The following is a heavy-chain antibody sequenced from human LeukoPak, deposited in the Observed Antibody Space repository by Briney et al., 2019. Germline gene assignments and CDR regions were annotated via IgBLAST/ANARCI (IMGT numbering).Heavy chain of an antibody. J-gene: IGHJ5*02. CDR2: IGTAGDT. CDR1: GFTFSSYD. Sequence: GGSLRLSCAASGFTFSSYDMHWVRQATGKGLEWVSAIGTAGDTYYPGSVKGRFTISSDNLKNTLSLQMDSLRAADTAMYYCARGSPVASGRYSIYSSWGQGTLVTVSP. D-gene: IGHD3-10*01. CDR3: ARGSPVASGRYSIYSS. V-gene: IGHV3-13*01.